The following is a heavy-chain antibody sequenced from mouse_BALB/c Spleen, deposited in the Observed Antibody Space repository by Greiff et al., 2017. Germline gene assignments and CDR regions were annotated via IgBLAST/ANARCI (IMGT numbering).Heavy chain of an antibody. Sequence: VQLHQSGAELVRPGVSVKISCKGSGYTFTDYAMHWVKQSHAKSLEWIGVISTYYGDASYNQKFKGKATMTVDKSSSTAYMELARLTSEDSAIYYCARTATAMDYWGQGTSVTVSS. V-gene: IGHV1S137*01. D-gene: IGHD1-2*01. CDR2: ISTYYGDA. CDR1: GYTFTDYA. CDR3: ARTATAMDY. J-gene: IGHJ4*01.